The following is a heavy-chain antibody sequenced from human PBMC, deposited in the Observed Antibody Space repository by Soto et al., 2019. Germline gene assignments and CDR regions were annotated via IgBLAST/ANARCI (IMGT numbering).Heavy chain of an antibody. CDR2: ISSSSSYI. CDR3: ARGLAVAGKKYYFDY. V-gene: IGHV3-21*01. J-gene: IGHJ4*02. Sequence: GESLKISCAASGFTFSSYSMNWVRQAPGKGLEWVSSISSSSSYIYYADSVKGRFTISRDNAKNSLYLQMNSLRAEDTAVYYCARGLAVAGKKYYFDYWGQGTLVTVSS. D-gene: IGHD6-19*01. CDR1: GFTFSSYS.